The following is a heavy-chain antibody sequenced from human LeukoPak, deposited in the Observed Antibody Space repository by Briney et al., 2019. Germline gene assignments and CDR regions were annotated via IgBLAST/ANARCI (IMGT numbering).Heavy chain of an antibody. V-gene: IGHV1-69*04. Sequence: SVKVSCKASGGTFSSYAISWVRQAPGQGLEWMGRIIPILGIANYAQKFQGRVTITADKSTSTAYMELRSLRSDDTAVYYCARSGGLGWYFDLWGRGTLVTVSS. CDR3: ARSGGLGWYFDL. CDR1: GGTFSSYA. CDR2: IIPILGIA. J-gene: IGHJ2*01. D-gene: IGHD4-23*01.